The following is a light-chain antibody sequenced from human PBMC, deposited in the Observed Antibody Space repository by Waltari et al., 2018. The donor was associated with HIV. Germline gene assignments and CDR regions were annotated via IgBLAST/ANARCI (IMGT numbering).Light chain of an antibody. CDR1: SSDIGPYKY. V-gene: IGLV2-14*01. Sequence: QSAPTQPASVSGSPGQSITISCTGTSSDIGPYKYVSWYQQSPGKAPKLMIYEVSNRHSGVSNRFSGAKAGNTASLTISGLQAEDEADYYCSSYISTTTLFGTGTKVTVL. CDR3: SSYISTTTL. J-gene: IGLJ1*01. CDR2: EVS.